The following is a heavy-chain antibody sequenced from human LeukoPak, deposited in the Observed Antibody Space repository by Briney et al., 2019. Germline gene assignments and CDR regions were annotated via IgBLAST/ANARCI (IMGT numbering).Heavy chain of an antibody. D-gene: IGHD5-18*01. V-gene: IGHV4-39*07. CDR1: GGSISSSSYY. CDR3: ARDPYNYGEFDY. CDR2: IHDSGST. J-gene: IGHJ4*02. Sequence: PPETLSLTCSVSGGSISSSSYYWGWIRQPPGKGLEWIGSIHDSGSTYYNQTLKSRLTISVDTSKNQFSLQLSSVTAADTAVYYCARDPYNYGEFDYWGQGALVTVSS.